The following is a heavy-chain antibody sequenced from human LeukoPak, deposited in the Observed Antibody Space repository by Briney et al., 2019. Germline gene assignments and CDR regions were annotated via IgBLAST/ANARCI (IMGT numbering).Heavy chain of an antibody. V-gene: IGHV1-2*02. D-gene: IGHD5-12*01. CDR3: ARVLIYSGYDSGSTGIDY. Sequence: ASVKVSCKASGFTFTGYYMHWVRQAPGQGLEWMGWINPNSGGTNYAQKFQGRVTMTRDTSISTAYMELSRLRSDDTAVYYCARVLIYSGYDSGSTGIDYWGQGTLATVSS. CDR1: GFTFTGYY. CDR2: INPNSGGT. J-gene: IGHJ4*02.